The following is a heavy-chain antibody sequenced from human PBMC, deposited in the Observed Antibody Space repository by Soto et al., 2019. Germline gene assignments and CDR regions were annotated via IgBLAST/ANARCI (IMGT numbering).Heavy chain of an antibody. CDR2: INAGNGNT. J-gene: IGHJ2*01. CDR1: GYTFASYA. CDR3: ARYYGEPYWHFDL. D-gene: IGHD4-17*01. V-gene: IGHV1-3*01. Sequence: ASVKVSCKASGYTFASYAMHWVRQAPGQRLEWMGWINAGNGNTKYSQKFQGRVTITRDTSASTAYMELSSLRSEDTAVYYCARYYGEPYWHFDLWGRGTLVTVSS.